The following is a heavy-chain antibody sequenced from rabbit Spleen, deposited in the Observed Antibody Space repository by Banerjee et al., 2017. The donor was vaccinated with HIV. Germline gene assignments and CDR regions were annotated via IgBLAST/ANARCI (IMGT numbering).Heavy chain of an antibody. Sequence: QEQLVESGGDLVQPEGSLTLTCTTSGFSFSSSYYMCWVRQAPGQGLEWIASINSFTGRPVYAAWAKDRFTGSKTSSTMVTLQMTSLTAADTATYFCARGSATMTMVITGFYFNLWGQGTLVTVS. CDR2: INSFTGRP. J-gene: IGHJ4*01. V-gene: IGHV1S45*01. CDR3: ARGSATMTMVITGFYFNL. CDR1: GFSFSSSYY. D-gene: IGHD2-1*01.